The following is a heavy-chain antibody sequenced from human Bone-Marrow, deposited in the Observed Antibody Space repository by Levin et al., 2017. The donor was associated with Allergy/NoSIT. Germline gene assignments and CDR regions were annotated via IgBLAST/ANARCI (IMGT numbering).Heavy chain of an antibody. Sequence: GGSLRLSCAASGFTFSSYAMHWVRQAPGKGLEWVAVISYDGSNKYYADSVKGRFTISRDNSKNTLYLQMNSLRAEDTAVYYCARSMGSSGASFDYWGQGTLVTVSS. CDR2: ISYDGSNK. CDR1: GFTFSSYA. CDR3: ARSMGSSGASFDY. J-gene: IGHJ4*02. V-gene: IGHV3-30-3*01. D-gene: IGHD6-13*01.